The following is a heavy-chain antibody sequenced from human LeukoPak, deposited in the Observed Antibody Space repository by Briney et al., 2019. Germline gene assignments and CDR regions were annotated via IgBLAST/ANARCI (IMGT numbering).Heavy chain of an antibody. V-gene: IGHV3-48*01. D-gene: IGHD3-3*01. J-gene: IGHJ6*03. CDR2: ISSSSSTI. CDR3: ARDTPYYDFWSGYYYYYYMDV. Sequence: GGSLRLSCAASGLTFSSYSMNWVRQAPGKGLEWVSYISSSSSTIYYADSVKGRFTISRDIAKNSLYLQMNSLRAEDTAVYYCARDTPYYDFWSGYYYYYYMDVWGKGTTVTVSS. CDR1: GLTFSSYS.